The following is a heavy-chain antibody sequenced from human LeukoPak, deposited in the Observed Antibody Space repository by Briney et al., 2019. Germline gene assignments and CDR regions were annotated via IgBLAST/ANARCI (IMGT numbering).Heavy chain of an antibody. CDR2: IKSKTDGGTT. CDR3: TTSTYSGTTTD. Sequence: PGGSLRLSCAASGFTFSNAWMSWVRQAPGKGLEWGGRIKSKTDGGTTDYAAPVKGRFTISRDDSKNTLYLQMNSLKTEDTAVYYCTTSTYSGTTTDWGQGTLVTVSS. CDR1: GFTFSNAW. V-gene: IGHV3-15*01. D-gene: IGHD4-17*01. J-gene: IGHJ4*02.